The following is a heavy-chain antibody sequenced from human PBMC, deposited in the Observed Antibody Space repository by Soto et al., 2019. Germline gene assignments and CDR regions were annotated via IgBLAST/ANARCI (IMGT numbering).Heavy chain of an antibody. CDR1: GYRFSDYY. D-gene: IGHD5-12*01. CDR3: AIDSAVATATFDYYYFYMDV. V-gene: IGHV1-2*02. Sequence: QVQLVQSGAEVKKPGASVTVSCKASGYRFSDYYLHWVRQAPGQGPEWMGWMNPNSGDTKYAQKFNGRVTMTSDPSVRTAFMELNGLKYDDTAVYYCAIDSAVATATFDYYYFYMDVWGIGTTVTVSS. J-gene: IGHJ6*03. CDR2: MNPNSGDT.